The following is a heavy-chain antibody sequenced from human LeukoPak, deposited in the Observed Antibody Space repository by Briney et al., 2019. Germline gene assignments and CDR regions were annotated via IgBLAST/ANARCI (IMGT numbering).Heavy chain of an antibody. CDR3: ARGNSYTWHY. Sequence: SETLSLTCAVYGGSFSGYYWSWIRQPPGKGLEWIGEIHHSGSTNYNPSLKSRVTISVDTSKNQFSLKLSSVTAADTTVYFCARGNSYTWHYWGQGTLVTVSS. D-gene: IGHD2/OR15-2a*01. CDR1: GGSFSGYY. J-gene: IGHJ4*02. V-gene: IGHV4-34*01. CDR2: IHHSGST.